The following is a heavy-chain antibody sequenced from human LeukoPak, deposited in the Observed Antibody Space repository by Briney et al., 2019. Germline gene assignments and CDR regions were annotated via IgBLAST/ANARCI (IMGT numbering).Heavy chain of an antibody. J-gene: IGHJ4*02. D-gene: IGHD2-15*01. Sequence: IYYSGSTNYNPSLKSRVTISVDTSKNQFSLKLSSVTAADTAVYYCAGGGDCSGGSCPHDYWGQGTLVTVSS. CDR2: IYYSGST. V-gene: IGHV4-59*09. CDR3: AGGGDCSGGSCPHDY.